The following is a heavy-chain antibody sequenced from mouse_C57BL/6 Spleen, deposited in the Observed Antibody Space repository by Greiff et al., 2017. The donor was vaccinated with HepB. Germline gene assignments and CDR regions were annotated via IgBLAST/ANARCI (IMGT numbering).Heavy chain of an antibody. Sequence: QVQLQQSGPGLVQPSQSLSITCTVSGFSLTSYGVHWVRQSPGKGLEWLGVIWSGGSTDYNAAFISRLSISKDNSKSQVFFKMNSLQADDTAIYYCAEGPTEGYFDVWGTGTTVTVSS. CDR2: IWSGGST. D-gene: IGHD1-1*01. CDR1: GFSLTSYG. J-gene: IGHJ1*03. CDR3: AEGPTEGYFDV. V-gene: IGHV2-2*01.